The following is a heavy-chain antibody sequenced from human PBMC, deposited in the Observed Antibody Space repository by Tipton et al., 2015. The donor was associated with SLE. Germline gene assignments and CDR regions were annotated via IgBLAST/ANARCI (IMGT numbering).Heavy chain of an antibody. J-gene: IGHJ3*02. Sequence: TLSLTCTVSGDSITNLNDFWGWIRQPPGKGLEWIGRTYTSGSAYYNPSLRSRVTISVDASKNQFSLKLSSVTAADTAVYYCARDNDGTDIWGQGTMVTVSS. CDR2: TYTSGSA. V-gene: IGHV4-61*02. CDR1: GDSITNLNDF. D-gene: IGHD3-22*01. CDR3: ARDNDGTDI.